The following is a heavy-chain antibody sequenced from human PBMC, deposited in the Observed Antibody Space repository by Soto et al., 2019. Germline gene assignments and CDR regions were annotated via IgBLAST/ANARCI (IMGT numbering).Heavy chain of an antibody. CDR3: ARDVSSWDYYSYGMEV. CDR2: IIPIFGTA. Sequence: SVKISCKASGGTFSSYAISWVRQAPGQGLEWMGGIIPIFGTANYAQKFQGRVTITADESTSTAYMELSSLRSEDTAVYYCARDVSSWDYYSYGMEVWGQGTKVTVSS. CDR1: GGTFSSYA. D-gene: IGHD6-13*01. J-gene: IGHJ6*02. V-gene: IGHV1-69*13.